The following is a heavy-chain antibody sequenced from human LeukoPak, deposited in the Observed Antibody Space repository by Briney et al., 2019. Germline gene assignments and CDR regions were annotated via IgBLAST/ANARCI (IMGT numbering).Heavy chain of an antibody. J-gene: IGHJ4*02. CDR3: ARAEGGALDY. V-gene: IGHV3-30*03. Sequence: GRSLRLSCAASGFTFSSYGMHWVRQAPGKGLEWVAVIPYDGKNKYYADSVKGRFTISRDNSKNTLYLQMNSLRAEDTAVYYCARAEGGALDYWGQGTLVTVSS. CDR1: GFTFSSYG. CDR2: IPYDGKNK. D-gene: IGHD1-26*01.